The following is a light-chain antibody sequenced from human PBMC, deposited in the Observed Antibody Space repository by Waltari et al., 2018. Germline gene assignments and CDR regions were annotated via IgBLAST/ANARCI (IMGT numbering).Light chain of an antibody. V-gene: IGLV1-44*01. Sequence: QPVLTQPPSASGTPGQRVTMSCSGSSPNIGRNTVTWYQQLPGTAPKLLIYIDKQRPSGVPDRFSGSRSGTSASLAISGLQSEDEADYHCATWDDSLNAWVFGGGTKLTVL. CDR2: IDK. CDR3: ATWDDSLNAWV. CDR1: SPNIGRNT. J-gene: IGLJ3*02.